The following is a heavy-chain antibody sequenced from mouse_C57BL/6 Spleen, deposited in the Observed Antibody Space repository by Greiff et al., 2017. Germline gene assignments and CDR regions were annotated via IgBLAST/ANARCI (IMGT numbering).Heavy chain of an antibody. CDR2: INPSSGYT. CDR1: GYTFTSYW. J-gene: IGHJ2*01. V-gene: IGHV1-7*01. Sequence: QVQLQQSGAELAKPGASVKLSCKASGYTFTSYWMHWLKQRPGQGLEWIGYINPSSGYTKYNQKFKDKATLTADKSSSTAYMKLSSLTYEDSAIYYCARRDTTAVAGDDWGKGTTLTVSS. CDR3: ARRDTTAVAGDD. D-gene: IGHD1-1*01.